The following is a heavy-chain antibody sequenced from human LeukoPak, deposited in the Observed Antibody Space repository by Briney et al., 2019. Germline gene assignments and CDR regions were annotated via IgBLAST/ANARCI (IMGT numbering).Heavy chain of an antibody. V-gene: IGHV1-24*01. J-gene: IGHJ4*02. CDR2: FDPEDGET. CDR1: GYTLTELS. CDR3: ATVDYYGSGSYHRHSDY. Sequence: ASVKVSCKVSGYTLTELSMHWVRQAPGKGLEWMGGFDPEDGETIYAQKFQGRVTMTEDTSTDTAYMELSSLRSEDTAVYYCATVDYYGSGSYHRHSDYWGQGTLVTVSS. D-gene: IGHD3-10*01.